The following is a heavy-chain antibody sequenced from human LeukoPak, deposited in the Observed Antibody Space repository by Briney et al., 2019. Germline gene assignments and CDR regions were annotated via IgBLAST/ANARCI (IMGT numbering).Heavy chain of an antibody. CDR2: INSDGSST. CDR1: GFTFSSYW. Sequence: GGSLRLSCAASGFTFSSYWMHWVRQAPGKGLVWVSRINSDGSSTSYADSVKGRFTISRDNSKNTMYLQMNGLRAEDTAVYYCTKGGSSSWDYFDYWGQGTLVTVSS. D-gene: IGHD6-13*01. J-gene: IGHJ4*02. V-gene: IGHV3-74*01. CDR3: TKGGSSSWDYFDY.